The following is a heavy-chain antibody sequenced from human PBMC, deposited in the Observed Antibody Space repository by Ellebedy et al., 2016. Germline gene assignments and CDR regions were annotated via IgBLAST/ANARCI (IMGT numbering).Heavy chain of an antibody. D-gene: IGHD1-14*01. CDR1: GGSFSGYY. CDR3: ARALQEVSNWFDP. Sequence: SETLSLXCAVYGGSFSGYYWSWIRQPPGKGLEWIGEINHSGSTNYNPSLKSRVTISVDTSKNQFSLKLSSVTAADTAVYYCARALQEVSNWFDPWGQGTLVTVSS. CDR2: INHSGST. J-gene: IGHJ5*02. V-gene: IGHV4-34*01.